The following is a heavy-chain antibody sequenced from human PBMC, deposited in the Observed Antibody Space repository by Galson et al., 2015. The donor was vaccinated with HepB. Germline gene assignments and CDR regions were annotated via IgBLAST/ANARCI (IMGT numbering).Heavy chain of an antibody. Sequence: SLRLSCAASGFIFSDYYMTWIRQAPGKGLEWISYISSGRPYTNYPVSLKGRFAMSRDDAKSTLFMQMNNLRDDDTAIYFCARVTGEWYFDLCGRGTVVTVSS. D-gene: IGHD7-27*01. CDR1: GFIFSDYY. V-gene: IGHV3-11*06. J-gene: IGHJ2*01. CDR3: ARVTGEWYFDL. CDR2: ISSGRPYT.